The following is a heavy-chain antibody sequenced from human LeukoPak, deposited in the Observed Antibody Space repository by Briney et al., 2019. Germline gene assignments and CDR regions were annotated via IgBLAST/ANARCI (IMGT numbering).Heavy chain of an antibody. Sequence: ETLSLTCTVSGDSINSLDLWSWVRQPPGKGLEWVSVLYNAGSTYYADSVKGRFTISRDNSKNTLYLQMYSLRAEDTAVYYCASLKGLFDYFDYWGQGILVTVYS. D-gene: IGHD3-22*01. J-gene: IGHJ4*02. CDR1: GDSINSLD. CDR3: ASLKGLFDYFDY. V-gene: IGHV3-53*01. CDR2: LYNAGST.